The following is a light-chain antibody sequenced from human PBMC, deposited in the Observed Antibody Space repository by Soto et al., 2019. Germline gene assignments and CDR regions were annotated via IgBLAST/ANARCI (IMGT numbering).Light chain of an antibody. V-gene: IGKV1-5*01. Sequence: EIQLTQSPSTLSASVGDRATLTCRASQSIDSWLAWYQQKPGKAPKLLISDASTLEGGIPSRFSGSGSGREFTLTISSLQAEDYATDYCQQRNSYPITFGEGTRLDIK. CDR3: QQRNSYPIT. CDR2: DAS. CDR1: QSIDSW. J-gene: IGKJ5*01.